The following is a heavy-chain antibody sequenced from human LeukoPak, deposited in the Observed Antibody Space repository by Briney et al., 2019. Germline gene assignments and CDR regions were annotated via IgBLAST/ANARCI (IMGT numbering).Heavy chain of an antibody. J-gene: IGHJ4*02. V-gene: IGHV1-2*02. CDR1: GYTFTGYY. D-gene: IGHD3-3*01. CDR2: INPNSGGT. CDR3: ARLIFGVVIRSGTPHDY. Sequence: GASVKVSCKASGYTFTGYYMHWVRQAPGQGLEWMGWINPNSGGTNYAQKFQGRVTMTRDTSISTAYMELSRLRSDDTAVYYCARLIFGVVIRSGTPHDYWGQGTLVTVSS.